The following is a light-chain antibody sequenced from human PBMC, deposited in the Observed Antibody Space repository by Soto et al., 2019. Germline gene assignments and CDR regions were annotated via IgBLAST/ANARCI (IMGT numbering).Light chain of an antibody. CDR3: QQYRSSPIT. Sequence: EIVLTQSPGTLSLSPVERATLSCISSQTVSSSYLAWYQQKPGQAPRLLIYTASSRATGIPDRFSGSGSGTDFSLTISRLEPEDFAVYYCQQYRSSPITFGQGTRLEI. V-gene: IGKV3-20*01. J-gene: IGKJ5*01. CDR2: TAS. CDR1: QTVSSSY.